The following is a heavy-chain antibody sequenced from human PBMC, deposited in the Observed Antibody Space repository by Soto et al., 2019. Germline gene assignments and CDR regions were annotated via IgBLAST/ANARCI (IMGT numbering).Heavy chain of an antibody. CDR3: ARHQVGHRVTDY. V-gene: IGHV3-7*01. CDR1: GFRFSNYW. J-gene: IGHJ4*02. Sequence: PGGSLRLSFAASGFRFSNYWMSWVRQAPGKGLEWVANIKEDGSEKYYVDSVKGRFTISRDNAKNSLYLQMNSLRAEDTALYYCARHQVGHRVTDYWGQGTLVTVSS. CDR2: IKEDGSEK. D-gene: IGHD1-26*01.